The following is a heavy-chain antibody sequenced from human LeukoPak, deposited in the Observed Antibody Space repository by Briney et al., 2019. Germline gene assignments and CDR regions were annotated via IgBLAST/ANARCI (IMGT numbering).Heavy chain of an antibody. CDR1: GGTFSSYA. D-gene: IGHD2-15*01. J-gene: IGHJ4*02. Sequence: GASVKVSCKASGGTFSSYAISWVRQAPGQGLEWMGRIIPILGIANYAQKFQGRVTITADKSTSTAYTKLSSLRSEDTAVYYCARADLSSGGSGRGVYYFDYWGQGTLVTVSS. CDR2: IIPILGIA. CDR3: ARADLSSGGSGRGVYYFDY. V-gene: IGHV1-69*04.